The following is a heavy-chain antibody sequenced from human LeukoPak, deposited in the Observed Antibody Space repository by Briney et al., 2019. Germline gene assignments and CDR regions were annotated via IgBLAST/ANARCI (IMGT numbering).Heavy chain of an antibody. V-gene: IGHV1-69*04. Sequence: ASVKVSCKASGGTFSSYAISWVRQAPGQGLEWMVMIIPILGIANYAQKFQGRVTITADKSTRPAYVHGTSLRSEDTAVYYCARDDWFDPWGQGTLVTVSS. J-gene: IGHJ5*02. CDR2: IIPILGIA. CDR1: GGTFSSYA. CDR3: ARDDWFDP.